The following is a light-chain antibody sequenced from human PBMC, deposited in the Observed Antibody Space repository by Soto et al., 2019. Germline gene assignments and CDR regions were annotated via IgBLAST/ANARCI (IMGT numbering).Light chain of an antibody. Sequence: EVVMTQSPATLSVSPGEIATLSCRASQSVNSHLAWYQQRPGQAPRLLIYGAYYRATGIPARFSGSGSGTDFTLTISSLQSEDFAVYYCQQYDNWPPFTFGPGTKVDIK. J-gene: IGKJ3*01. CDR3: QQYDNWPPFT. CDR1: QSVNSH. V-gene: IGKV3-15*01. CDR2: GAY.